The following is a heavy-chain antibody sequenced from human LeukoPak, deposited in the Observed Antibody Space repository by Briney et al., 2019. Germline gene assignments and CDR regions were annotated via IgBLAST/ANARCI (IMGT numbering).Heavy chain of an antibody. Sequence: ASVKVSCKASGYTFTSYGISWVRQAPGQGLEWMGWISAYNGNTNYAQKLQGRVTMTTDTSTSTAYMELRSLRSDDTAVYYCARDLENYYDSSGPPGYWGQGTLVTVSS. CDR1: GYTFTSYG. CDR2: ISAYNGNT. V-gene: IGHV1-18*01. J-gene: IGHJ4*02. D-gene: IGHD3-22*01. CDR3: ARDLENYYDSSGPPGY.